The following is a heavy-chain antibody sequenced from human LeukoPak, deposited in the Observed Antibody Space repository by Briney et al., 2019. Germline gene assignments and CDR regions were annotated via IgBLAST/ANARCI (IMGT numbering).Heavy chain of an antibody. D-gene: IGHD6-13*01. CDR3: ARHEYGSSWIFDY. CDR1: GGSISSSSYY. Sequence: KPSETLSLTCTVSGGSISSSSYYWGWIRQPPGKGLEWIGSIYYSGSTYYNPSLKSRVTISVDTSKNQFSLKLSSVTAADTAVYYCARHEYGSSWIFDYWGQGTLVTVSS. CDR2: IYYSGST. J-gene: IGHJ4*02. V-gene: IGHV4-39*01.